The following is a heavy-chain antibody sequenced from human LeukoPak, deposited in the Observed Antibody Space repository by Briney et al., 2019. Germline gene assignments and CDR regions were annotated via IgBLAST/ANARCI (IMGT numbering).Heavy chain of an antibody. CDR2: IHYSGTT. D-gene: IGHD6-13*01. Sequence: SETLSLTCTVSGVSISSGTYYWGWIRQPPGKGLEWIGSIHYSGTTYYNPSLKSRVTISVDTSKNQFSLKLSSVTAADTAVYYCARDAAAAGTKGFDYWGQGTLVTVSS. CDR1: GVSISSGTYY. J-gene: IGHJ4*02. CDR3: ARDAAAAGTKGFDY. V-gene: IGHV4-39*07.